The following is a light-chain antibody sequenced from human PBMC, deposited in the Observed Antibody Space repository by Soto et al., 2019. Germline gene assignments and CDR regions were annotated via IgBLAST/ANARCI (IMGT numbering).Light chain of an antibody. CDR2: WAS. J-gene: IGKJ4*01. V-gene: IGKV4-1*01. Sequence: DIVMTQSPDSLAVSLGERATINCESSQSVLYSSNNKNYLAWYQQKPGQPLKLLIYWASTRESGVPDRFSGSGSGTDFTLTISSLQAEDVAVYYCQQYYSTPRLTFGGGTKVEIK. CDR3: QQYYSTPRLT. CDR1: QSVLYSSNNKNY.